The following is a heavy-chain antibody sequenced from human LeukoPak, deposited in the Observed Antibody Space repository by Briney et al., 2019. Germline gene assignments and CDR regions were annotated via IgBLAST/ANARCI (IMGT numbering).Heavy chain of an antibody. CDR1: GFMFSSNW. CDR3: VGTIASRGSEY. CDR2: IKEDGTET. V-gene: IGHV3-7*01. D-gene: IGHD6-6*01. J-gene: IGHJ4*02. Sequence: AGRSLRLSCAASGFMFSSNWMSWVRLAPGKWLEWVANIKEDGTETYYVDSVKGRFTVSRDNAKNSLYLQMNSLRVDDTAMYYCVGTIASRGSEYWGQGALVTVSS.